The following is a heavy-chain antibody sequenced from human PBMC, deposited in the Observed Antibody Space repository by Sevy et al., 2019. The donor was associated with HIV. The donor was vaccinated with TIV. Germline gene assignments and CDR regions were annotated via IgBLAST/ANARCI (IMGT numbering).Heavy chain of an antibody. Sequence: GGSLRLSCTASGFKFGDYAMSWIRQAPGKGLEWVGLIRSQTFGGTTEYAASVKDRFAISRDDSRSIAYLKMDSLTTEDTAIYFCTRVRGTISPYYYFGMDVWGQRTTVTVSS. CDR3: TRVRGTISPYYYFGMDV. V-gene: IGHV3-49*03. CDR2: IRSQTFGGTT. D-gene: IGHD3-16*01. CDR1: GFKFGDYA. J-gene: IGHJ6*02.